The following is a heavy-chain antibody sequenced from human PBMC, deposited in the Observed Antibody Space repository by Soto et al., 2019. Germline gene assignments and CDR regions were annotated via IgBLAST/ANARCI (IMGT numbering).Heavy chain of an antibody. CDR2: VFSSGYT. CDR3: ARLHFYNIPIFVDS. D-gene: IGHD1-1*01. Sequence: QVQLQESGPGLVKPSETLSLTCTVSGASTSNSYWTWIRQPHGKGLEWIGYVFSSGYTNYKPSLKSRVTISLDASQNQFSLKLNSVTAADTAVYYCARLHFYNIPIFVDSWGQVTLVAVSS. J-gene: IGHJ4*02. V-gene: IGHV4-59*01. CDR1: GASTSNSY.